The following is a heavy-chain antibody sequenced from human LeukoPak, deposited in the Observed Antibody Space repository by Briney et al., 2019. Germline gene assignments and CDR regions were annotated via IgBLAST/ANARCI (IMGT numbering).Heavy chain of an antibody. CDR3: ANDVSPLGWCLFSLGEGVPATDRLPSLQ. D-gene: IGHD3-16*01. V-gene: IGHV3-23*01. J-gene: IGHJ1*01. Sequence: GGSLRLSCAASGFTFRSYVMTWVRQAPGKGLDWVATITASSSSTFPADYVKGQFTSSRDNSKNTLYLLPESLRPGDTVLYYCANDVSPLGWCLFSLGEGVPATDRLPSLQ. CDR2: ITASSSST. CDR1: GFTFRSYV.